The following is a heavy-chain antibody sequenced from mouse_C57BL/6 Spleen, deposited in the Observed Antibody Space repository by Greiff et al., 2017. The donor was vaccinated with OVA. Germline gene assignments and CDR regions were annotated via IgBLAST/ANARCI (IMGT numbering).Heavy chain of an antibody. Sequence: EVKLVESGAELVKPGASVKLSCTASGFNIKDYYMHWVKQRTEQGLEWIGRIDPEDGATKYAPKFQGKATITADTSSNTAYLQLSSLTSEDTAVYYCASPYYGSSYWYFDVWGTGTTVTVSS. CDR1: GFNIKDYY. J-gene: IGHJ1*03. D-gene: IGHD1-1*01. CDR3: ASPYYGSSYWYFDV. V-gene: IGHV14-2*01. CDR2: IDPEDGAT.